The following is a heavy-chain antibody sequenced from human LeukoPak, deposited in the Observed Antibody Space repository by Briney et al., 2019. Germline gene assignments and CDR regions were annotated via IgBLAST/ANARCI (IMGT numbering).Heavy chain of an antibody. CDR1: GFTFSDYA. CDR2: ITASGRTP. D-gene: IGHD6-19*01. V-gene: IGHV3-23*01. CDR3: ARVIRSSGWYVDF. Sequence: GRSLRLSCAASGFTFSDYAMSWVRQAPGKGLEWVSGITASGRTPFYADSVKGRFTISRDNSKNTLYLQMNSLKAEDTGVYYCARVIRSSGWYVDFWGQGILVTVSS. J-gene: IGHJ4*02.